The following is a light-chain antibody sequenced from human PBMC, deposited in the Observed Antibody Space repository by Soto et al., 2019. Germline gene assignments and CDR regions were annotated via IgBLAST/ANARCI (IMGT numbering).Light chain of an antibody. CDR1: QNVDSK. V-gene: IGKV3-15*01. CDR2: GVS. J-gene: IGKJ1*01. Sequence: EIVMTQSPAALSVSPGERATLSCRASQNVDSKLAGYQHKPGQAPRLLIYGVSTRVTGSPIRFSGSGSGTEFTLTINSLQAEDLSVYYCQQYNSWLQTFGQGTKVEMK. CDR3: QQYNSWLQT.